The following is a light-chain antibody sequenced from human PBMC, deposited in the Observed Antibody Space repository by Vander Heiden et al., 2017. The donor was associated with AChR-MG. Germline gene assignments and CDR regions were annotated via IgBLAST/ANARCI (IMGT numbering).Light chain of an antibody. J-gene: IGLJ1*01. CDR2: DVS. Sequence: QSALTQPASVSGSPGQPITISCTGTSSDVGGYNYVSWYQQHPGKAPKLMIYDVSKRPSGVSNRFSGSKSGNTASLTISGLQAEDEADYYCSSYTSSSTRVFGTGTKVTVL. V-gene: IGLV2-14*01. CDR3: SSYTSSSTRV. CDR1: SSDVGGYNY.